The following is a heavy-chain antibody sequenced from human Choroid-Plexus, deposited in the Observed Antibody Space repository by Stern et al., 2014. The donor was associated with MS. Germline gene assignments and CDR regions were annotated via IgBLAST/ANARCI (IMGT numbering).Heavy chain of an antibody. CDR1: GDSISSYY. V-gene: IGHV4-59*01. Sequence: QAQLQESGPGLVKPSETLPLPCTASGDSISSYYWRWIRQPPGKGLEWIAHISSSGSGNYNPSLKSRVTSSVDTSKAQVSLKLSSVTAADTAVYYCARDLGLGYFDYWGQGTLVTVSS. J-gene: IGHJ4*02. CDR3: ARDLGLGYFDY. D-gene: IGHD7-27*01. CDR2: ISSSGSG.